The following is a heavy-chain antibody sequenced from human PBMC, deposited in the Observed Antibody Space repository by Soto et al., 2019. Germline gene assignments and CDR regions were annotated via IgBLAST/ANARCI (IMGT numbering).Heavy chain of an antibody. J-gene: IGHJ4*02. CDR3: AREGRGKKAGYNGLVSLGY. CDR1: GSRFSNYV. Sequence: QVQLVQSGAEVKTPGSSLKVSCTVSGSRFSNYVISWVRQAPGHGLEWLGRIIPIFNTTQYAQKFQGRVTRTADKSTNTASREMSSLRSDDTAVYYCAREGRGKKAGYNGLVSLGYWGQGTLVTVSS. CDR2: IIPIFNTT. V-gene: IGHV1-69*06. D-gene: IGHD2-2*02.